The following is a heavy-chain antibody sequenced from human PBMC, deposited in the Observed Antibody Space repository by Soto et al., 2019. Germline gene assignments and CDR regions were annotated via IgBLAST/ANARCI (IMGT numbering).Heavy chain of an antibody. CDR2: IYYSGST. V-gene: IGHV4-31*03. CDR3: AREGEYCSGGSCYSEGYNWFDP. J-gene: IGHJ5*02. CDR1: GGSISSGGYY. Sequence: QVQLQESGPGLVKPSQTLSLTCTVSGGSISSGGYYWSWIRQHPGKGLEWIGYIYYSGSTYYNPSLKSRVTISGETSKNQFSLKLSSVTAADTAVYYCAREGEYCSGGSCYSEGYNWFDPWGQGTLVTVSS. D-gene: IGHD2-15*01.